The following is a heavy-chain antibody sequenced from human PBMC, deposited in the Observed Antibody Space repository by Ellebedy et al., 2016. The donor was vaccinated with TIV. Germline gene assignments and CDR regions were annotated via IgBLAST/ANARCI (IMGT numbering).Heavy chain of an antibody. CDR1: GFTFSSYA. CDR3: AQKRTGATALVTDY. V-gene: IGHV3-23*01. J-gene: IGHJ4*02. CDR2: ISGWGERT. D-gene: IGHD5-18*01. Sequence: PGGSLRLSCAASGFTFSSYAMTWVRQAPGKGQEWVSSISGWGERTYYADSVKGRFTISRDNSKNTLYLQMNSLRAEDTAVYYCAQKRTGATALVTDYWGQGTLVTVSS.